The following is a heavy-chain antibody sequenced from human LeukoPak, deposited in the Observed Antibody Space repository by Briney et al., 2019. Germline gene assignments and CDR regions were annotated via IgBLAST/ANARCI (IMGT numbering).Heavy chain of an antibody. V-gene: IGHV3-30*18. CDR1: GFTFSSYG. D-gene: IGHD6-19*01. Sequence: GGSLRLSCAASGFTFSSYGMHWVRQAPGKGLEWVAVISYDGSNKYYADSVKGRFTISRDNSKNTLYLQMNSLRAEDTAVYYCAKDRGAVAGTSEYFQHWGQGTLVTVSS. J-gene: IGHJ1*01. CDR2: ISYDGSNK. CDR3: AKDRGAVAGTSEYFQH.